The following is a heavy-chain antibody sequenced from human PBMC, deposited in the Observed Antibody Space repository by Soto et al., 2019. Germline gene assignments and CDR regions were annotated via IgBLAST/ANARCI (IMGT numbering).Heavy chain of an antibody. D-gene: IGHD1-7*01. CDR1: GYTFTSYY. CDR3: ARDREGNWNYQTIRVPFDY. J-gene: IGHJ4*02. Sequence: GASVKVSCKASGYTFTSYYMHWVRQAPGQGLEWMGIINPSGGSTSYAQKSQGRVTMTRDTSTSTVYMELSSLRSEDTAVYYCARDREGNWNYQTIRVPFDYWGQGTLVTVSS. V-gene: IGHV1-46*03. CDR2: INPSGGST.